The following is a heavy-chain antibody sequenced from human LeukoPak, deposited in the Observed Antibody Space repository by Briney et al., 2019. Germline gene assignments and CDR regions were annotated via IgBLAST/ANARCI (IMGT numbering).Heavy chain of an antibody. CDR3: ARDRVVVTAIPNDAFDI. V-gene: IGHV4-30-4*08. J-gene: IGHJ3*02. CDR2: IYYSGST. D-gene: IGHD2-21*02. CDR1: GGSFSGYY. Sequence: SETLSLTCAVYGGSFSGYYWSWIRQPPGKGLEWIGYIYYSGSTYYNPSLKSRVTISVDTSKNQFSLKLSSVTAADTAVYYCARDRVVVTAIPNDAFDIWGQGTMVTVSS.